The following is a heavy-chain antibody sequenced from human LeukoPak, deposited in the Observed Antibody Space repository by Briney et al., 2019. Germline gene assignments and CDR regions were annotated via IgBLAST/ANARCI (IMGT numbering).Heavy chain of an antibody. J-gene: IGHJ3*02. CDR3: ARGARLTTAMATSDAFDI. CDR1: RGSISSSNYY. D-gene: IGHD5-18*01. Sequence: PSETLSLTCTVSRGSISSSNYYWGWIRQPPGKGLEWIGSIYYSGSTYYNPSLKSRVTISVDTSKNQFSLKLSSVTAADTAVYYCARGARLTTAMATSDAFDIWGQGTMVTVSS. V-gene: IGHV4-39*07. CDR2: IYYSGST.